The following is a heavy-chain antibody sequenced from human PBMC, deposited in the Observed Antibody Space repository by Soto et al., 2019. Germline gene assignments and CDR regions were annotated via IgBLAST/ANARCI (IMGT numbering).Heavy chain of an antibody. J-gene: IGHJ5*02. CDR2: IFSSGST. D-gene: IGHD1-7*01. V-gene: IGHV4-4*07. Sequence: WIWIRQPAGKGLEWIGRIFSSGSTNYNPSLKSRVTMSVDTSKNQFSLKLSSVTAADTAVYYCARDQGNYDWFDPWGQGTLVTVSS. CDR3: ARDQGNYDWFDP.